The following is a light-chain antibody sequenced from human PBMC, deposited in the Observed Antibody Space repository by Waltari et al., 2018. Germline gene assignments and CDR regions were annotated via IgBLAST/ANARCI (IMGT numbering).Light chain of an antibody. J-gene: IGKJ2*01. Sequence: ETVMTQSPATLSVSPGERATLSCRASQSVTSNLAWYQQKPGQPPRLLSYDASTRATGIPDRFSGSGSRSEFKLTISSLQAEDFALYYCQQYNTWPALTFGQGTKLEI. CDR2: DAS. CDR1: QSVTSN. V-gene: IGKV3-15*01. CDR3: QQYNTWPALT.